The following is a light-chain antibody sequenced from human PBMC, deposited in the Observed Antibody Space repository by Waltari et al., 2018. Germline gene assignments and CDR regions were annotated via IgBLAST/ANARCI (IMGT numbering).Light chain of an antibody. J-gene: IGKJ4*01. V-gene: IGKV1-9*01. CDR3: QHLHSYPLT. CDR2: TAS. CDR1: QGINSF. Sequence: IQLTQSPSSLSASVGDRVTITCRASQGINSFLAWYQQKPWKAPKLLIYTASTLHSGVPSRFSGSGSGTAFTLTISSLQPEDSATYYCQHLHSYPLTFGGGTKVEVK.